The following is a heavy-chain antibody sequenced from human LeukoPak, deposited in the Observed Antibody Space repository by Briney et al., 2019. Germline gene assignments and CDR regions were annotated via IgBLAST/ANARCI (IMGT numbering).Heavy chain of an antibody. V-gene: IGHV3-23*01. Sequence: PGGSLRLSCAASGFTFSSYAMSWVRQAPGKGLEWVSAISCSGGSTYYADSVKGRFTISRDNSKNTLYLQMNSLRAEDTAVYYCAKLPPHDSPTRHSWYYMDVWGKGTTVTVSS. J-gene: IGHJ6*03. CDR2: ISCSGGST. CDR1: GFTFSSYA. D-gene: IGHD3-22*01. CDR3: AKLPPHDSPTRHSWYYMDV.